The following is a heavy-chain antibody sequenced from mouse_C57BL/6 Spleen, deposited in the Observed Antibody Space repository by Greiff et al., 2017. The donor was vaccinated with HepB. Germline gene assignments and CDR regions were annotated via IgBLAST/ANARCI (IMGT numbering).Heavy chain of an antibody. D-gene: IGHD2-2*01. J-gene: IGHJ3*01. Sequence: VQLQQPGAELVRPGTSVKLSCKASGYTFTSYWMHWVKQRPGQGLEWIGVIDPSDSYTNYNQKFKGKATLTVDTSSSTAYMQLSSLTSEDSAVYYCALGYDDAGDWFAYWGQGTLVTVSA. CDR1: GYTFTSYW. CDR3: ALGYDDAGDWFAY. V-gene: IGHV1-59*01. CDR2: IDPSDSYT.